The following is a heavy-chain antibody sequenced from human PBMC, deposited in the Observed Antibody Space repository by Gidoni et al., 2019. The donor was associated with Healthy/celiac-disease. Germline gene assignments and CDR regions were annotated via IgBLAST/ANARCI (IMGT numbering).Heavy chain of an antibody. J-gene: IGHJ3*02. Sequence: QVQLQESGPGLVKPSETLSLHCTVPGGSISSYYWSWIRQPPGKGLEWIGYIYYRGSTNYNPSLKSRVTISVDTSKNQFSLKLSSVTAADTAVYYCARHDYCGGDCYYDAFDIWGQGTMVTVSS. V-gene: IGHV4-59*08. CDR2: IYYRGST. CDR3: ARHDYCGGDCYYDAFDI. CDR1: GGSISSYY. D-gene: IGHD2-21*02.